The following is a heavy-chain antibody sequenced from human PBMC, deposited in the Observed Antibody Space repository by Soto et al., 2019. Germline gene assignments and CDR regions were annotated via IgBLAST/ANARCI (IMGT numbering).Heavy chain of an antibody. J-gene: IGHJ4*02. CDR3: ARLRSGPDNGWYWAFDY. Sequence: QLQLQESGPGLVKPSETLSLTCTVSGGSISSSNYYWGWIRQAPGKGLESIGNIYYGGDTYYNPSLKSRVTISVDTSKNKFSLKLSSVTAADTAVYFCARLRSGPDNGWYWAFDYWGQGTLVTVSS. CDR2: IYYGGDT. D-gene: IGHD6-19*01. V-gene: IGHV4-39*01. CDR1: GGSISSSNYY.